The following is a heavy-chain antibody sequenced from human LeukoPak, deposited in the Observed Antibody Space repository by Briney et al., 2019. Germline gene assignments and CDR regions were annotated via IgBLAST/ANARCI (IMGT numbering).Heavy chain of an antibody. Sequence: ASVKVSCKASGGTFSSYPFTWVRQAPGQGLEWMGEITPIFGAANYAQKFQGRVTITADKSTSTAYMELSSLRSEDTAVYYCASAPGDYYGSGSNNWFDPWGQGTLVTVSS. CDR1: GGTFSSYP. D-gene: IGHD3-10*01. J-gene: IGHJ5*02. V-gene: IGHV1-69*06. CDR2: ITPIFGAA. CDR3: ASAPGDYYGSGSNNWFDP.